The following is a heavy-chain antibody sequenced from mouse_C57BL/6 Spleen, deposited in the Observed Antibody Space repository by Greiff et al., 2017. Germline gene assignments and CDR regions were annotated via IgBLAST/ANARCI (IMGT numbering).Heavy chain of an antibody. Sequence: VKLQQPGAELVKPGASVKMSCKASGYTFTSYWITWVKQRPGQGLEWIGDIYPGSGSTNYNEKFKSKATLTVDTSSSTAYMQLSSLTSEDSAVYYCARSRDQGAWFAYWGQGTLVTVSA. CDR3: ARSRDQGAWFAY. V-gene: IGHV1-55*01. CDR1: GYTFTSYW. CDR2: IYPGSGST. J-gene: IGHJ3*01.